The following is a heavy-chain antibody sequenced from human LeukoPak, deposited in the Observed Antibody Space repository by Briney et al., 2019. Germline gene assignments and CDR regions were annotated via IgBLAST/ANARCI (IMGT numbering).Heavy chain of an antibody. J-gene: IGHJ4*02. CDR1: GYTITDYY. D-gene: IGHD3-22*01. V-gene: IGHV1-2*02. CDR2: INPNSGGT. CDR3: TRGSYYDSSGYSGVRLFDY. Sequence: ASVKVSCKASGYTITDYYIHWVRQAPGQGLEWMGGINPNSGGTNYAQKFQGRVTMTSDTSISTAYMELSRLRSDDTALYYCTRGSYYDSSGYSGVRLFDYWGQGTPVTVPS.